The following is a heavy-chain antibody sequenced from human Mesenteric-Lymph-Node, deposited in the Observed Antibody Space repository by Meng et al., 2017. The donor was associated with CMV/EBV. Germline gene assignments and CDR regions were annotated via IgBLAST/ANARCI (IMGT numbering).Heavy chain of an antibody. CDR3: ARGKFVPAGVPLWYYGMDV. D-gene: IGHD2-2*01. CDR1: GFTFSRHW. Sequence: GESLKISCAASGFTFSRHWMHWVRQAPGKGLVLVSRINNDGSTTSYADSVKGRFTISRDNAKNTLYLQMNSLRGEDTAVYYCARGKFVPAGVPLWYYGMDVWGQGTTVTVSS. CDR2: INNDGSTT. J-gene: IGHJ6*02. V-gene: IGHV3-74*01.